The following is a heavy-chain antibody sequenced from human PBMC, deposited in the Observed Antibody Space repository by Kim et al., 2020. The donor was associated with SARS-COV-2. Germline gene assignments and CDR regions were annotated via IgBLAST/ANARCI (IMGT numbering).Heavy chain of an antibody. CDR1: GFTFSGSA. V-gene: IGHV3-73*01. CDR2: IRSKANSYAT. D-gene: IGHD3-10*01. Sequence: GGSLRLSCAASGFTFSGSAMHWVRQASGKGLEWVGRIRSKANSYATAYAASVKGRFTISRDDSKNTAYLQMNSLKTEDTAVYYCTRLFYGMVRGRNDAFDIWGQGTMVTVSS. CDR3: TRLFYGMVRGRNDAFDI. J-gene: IGHJ3*02.